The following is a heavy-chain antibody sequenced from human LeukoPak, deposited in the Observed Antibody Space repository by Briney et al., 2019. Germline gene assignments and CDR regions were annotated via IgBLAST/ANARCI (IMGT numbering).Heavy chain of an antibody. CDR2: IYTSGST. V-gene: IGHV4-4*07. Sequence: SETLSLTCTVSGGSISSYYWSWIRQPAGKGLEWIGRIYTSGSTNYNPSLKSRVTISVDTSKNQFSLKLSSVTAADTAVYYCARVIRPRITIFGVVIEGFDYWGQGTLVTVSS. CDR1: GGSISSYY. D-gene: IGHD3-3*01. J-gene: IGHJ4*02. CDR3: ARVIRPRITIFGVVIEGFDY.